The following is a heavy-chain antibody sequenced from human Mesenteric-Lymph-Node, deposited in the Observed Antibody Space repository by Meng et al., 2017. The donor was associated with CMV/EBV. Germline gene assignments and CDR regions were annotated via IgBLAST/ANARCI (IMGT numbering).Heavy chain of an antibody. D-gene: IGHD2-21*02. CDR2: IIPIFGTA. V-gene: IGHV1-69*05. CDR1: GGTFSSYA. CDR3: AKNVTDGDFYYGMDV. Sequence: SVKVSCKASGGTFSSYAISWVRQAPGQGLEWMGGIIPIFGTANYAQKFQGRVTITTDESTSTAYMELSGLTSEDTAVYYCAKNVTDGDFYYGMDVWGQGTTVTVSS. J-gene: IGHJ6*02.